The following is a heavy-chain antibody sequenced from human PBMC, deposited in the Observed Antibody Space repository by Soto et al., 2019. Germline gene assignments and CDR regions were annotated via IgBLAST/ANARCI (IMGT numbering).Heavy chain of an antibody. CDR1: GGSISSYY. CDR2: IYYSGST. V-gene: IGHV4-59*01. J-gene: IGHJ4*02. CDR3: ARGGSYYMGLASDY. Sequence: QVQLQESGPGLVKPSETLSLTCTVSGGSISSYYWSWIRQPPGKGLEWIGYIYYSGSTNYNPSLKSRVTISVDTSKNQFALELSSVTAADTAVYYCARGGSYYMGLASDYWGQGTLVTVSS. D-gene: IGHD1-26*01.